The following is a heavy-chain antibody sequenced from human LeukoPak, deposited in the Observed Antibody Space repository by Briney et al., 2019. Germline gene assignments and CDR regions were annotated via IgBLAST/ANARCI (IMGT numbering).Heavy chain of an antibody. CDR3: ARAEKPNWGNYYYYCMDV. D-gene: IGHD7-27*01. V-gene: IGHV4-38-2*01. CDR1: GFSFSNYS. CDR2: IYHSGST. Sequence: GSLRLSCAASGFSFSNYSMNWVRQAPGKGLEWIGSIYHSGSTYYNPSLKSRVTISVDTSKNQFSLKLSSVTAADTAVYYCARAEKPNWGNYYYYCMDVWGKGTTVTVSS. J-gene: IGHJ6*03.